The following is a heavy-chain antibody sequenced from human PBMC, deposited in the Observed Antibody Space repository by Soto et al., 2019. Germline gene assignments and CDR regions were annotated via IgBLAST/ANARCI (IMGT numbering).Heavy chain of an antibody. V-gene: IGHV1-2*02. Sequence: GASVKVSCKASGYTFTGYYMHWVRQAPGQGLEWMGWINPNSGGTNYAQKFRGRVTMTRDTSISTAYMELSRLRSDDTAVYYCAKADLNLAYCGGDCYSGFFYWGQGTLVTVSS. CDR1: GYTFTGYY. CDR3: AKADLNLAYCGGDCYSGFFY. J-gene: IGHJ4*02. D-gene: IGHD2-21*02. CDR2: INPNSGGT.